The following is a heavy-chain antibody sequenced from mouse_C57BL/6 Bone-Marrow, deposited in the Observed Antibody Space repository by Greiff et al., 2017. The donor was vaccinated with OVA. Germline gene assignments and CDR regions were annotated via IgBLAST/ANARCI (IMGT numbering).Heavy chain of an antibody. J-gene: IGHJ4*01. V-gene: IGHV1-81*01. CDR3: AYYSNLYAMDY. Sequence: QVQLQQPGAELVMPGASVKLSCKASGYTFTSYGISWVKQRTGQGLEWIGEIYPRSGNTYYNEKFKGKATLTADKSSSTAYMELRSLTSEDSAVYFCAYYSNLYAMDYWGQGTSVTVSS. CDR1: GYTFTSYG. CDR2: IYPRSGNT. D-gene: IGHD2-5*01.